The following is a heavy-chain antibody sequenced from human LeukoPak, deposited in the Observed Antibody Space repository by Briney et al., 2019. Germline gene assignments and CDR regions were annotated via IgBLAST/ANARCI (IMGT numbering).Heavy chain of an antibody. CDR1: GFSLSTSGMC. Sequence: SGPALVIPTQTLTLICTFSGFSLSTSGMCVSWIRQPPGKALEWLARIDWDDDKYYSTSLKTRLTISKDTSKNQVVLTMTNMDPVDTATYYCARILTGESYFDYWGQGTLVTVSS. CDR3: ARILTGESYFDY. D-gene: IGHD7-27*01. CDR2: IDWDDDK. J-gene: IGHJ4*02. V-gene: IGHV2-70*11.